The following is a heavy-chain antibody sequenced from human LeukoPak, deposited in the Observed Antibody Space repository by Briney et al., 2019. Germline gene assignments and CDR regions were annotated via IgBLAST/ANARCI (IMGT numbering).Heavy chain of an antibody. CDR1: GGSISSYS. D-gene: IGHD4-17*01. V-gene: IGHV4-59*13. J-gene: IGHJ3*01. Sequence: SETLSLTCTVFGGSISSYSWGWIRQSPGKGLEWIGYIDYSGSTKYNPSLKSRVNLSVDTSKNQFSLKLSSVTAADTALYYCVRRGDYNRQGAFDLWGRGTMVIVSS. CDR3: VRRGDYNRQGAFDL. CDR2: IDYSGST.